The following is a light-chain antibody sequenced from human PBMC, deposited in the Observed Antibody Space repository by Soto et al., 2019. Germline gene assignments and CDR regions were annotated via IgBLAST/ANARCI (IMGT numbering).Light chain of an antibody. Sequence: EIVLTQSPGALALSPGERATRSCRASQTTSRRYLAWYQQTPGQAPRLLIYGAFTRATGIPDRFSGSWSGTDFTLTIDRLEPEDFAVYYCQHYGSSVPITFGQGTRLEIK. J-gene: IGKJ5*01. V-gene: IGKV3-20*01. CDR2: GAF. CDR3: QHYGSSVPIT. CDR1: QTTSRRY.